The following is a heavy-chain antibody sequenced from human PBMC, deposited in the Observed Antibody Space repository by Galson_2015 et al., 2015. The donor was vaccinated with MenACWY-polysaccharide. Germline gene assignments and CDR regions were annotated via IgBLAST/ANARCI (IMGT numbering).Heavy chain of an antibody. V-gene: IGHV3-48*02. J-gene: IGHJ5*02. CDR2: SSDTI. Sequence: SSDTIYYADSVRGRFTISRDNAKNSLYLQMNRLRDEDTAIYYCARRGLYSSSSGGLDHWGQGTLVTVSS. CDR3: ARRGLYSSSSGGLDH. D-gene: IGHD6-6*01.